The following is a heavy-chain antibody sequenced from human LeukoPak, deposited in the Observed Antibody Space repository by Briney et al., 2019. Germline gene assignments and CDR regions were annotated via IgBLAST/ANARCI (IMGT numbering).Heavy chain of an antibody. CDR1: GFTFSAYW. J-gene: IGHJ4*02. D-gene: IGHD3-22*01. CDR3: STTPYYDSGGYYYSY. V-gene: IGHV3-74*01. Sequence: PGGSLRLSRAASGFTFSAYWMHWVRQAPGKGLVWVSRINSDGSSTSYADSVKGRFTISRDNAKNMLYLQMNSLRAEDTAVYYCSTTPYYDSGGYYYSYWGQGTLVTVSS. CDR2: INSDGSST.